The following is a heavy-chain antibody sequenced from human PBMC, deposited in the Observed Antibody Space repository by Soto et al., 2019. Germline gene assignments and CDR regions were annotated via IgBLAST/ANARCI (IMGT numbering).Heavy chain of an antibody. CDR3: ASSYCGGDCSVLYYYYGMDV. Sequence: QVQLVQSGAEVKKPGASVMVSCKASGYTFSSYGISWVRQAPGQGLEWMGWISAYNGNTNYAQKLQGRVTMTTDTATSTAYMELRSLRSDDTAVYYWASSYCGGDCSVLYYYYGMDVWGQGTTVTVSS. CDR2: ISAYNGNT. CDR1: GYTFSSYG. D-gene: IGHD2-21*02. V-gene: IGHV1-18*01. J-gene: IGHJ6*02.